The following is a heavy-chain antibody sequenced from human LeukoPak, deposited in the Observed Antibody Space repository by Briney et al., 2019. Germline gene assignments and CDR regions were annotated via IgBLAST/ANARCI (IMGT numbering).Heavy chain of an antibody. J-gene: IGHJ4*02. D-gene: IGHD6-6*01. V-gene: IGHV3-48*03. CDR2: VSSSGHTI. CDR1: GSTFSSYE. Sequence: PGGSLRLSCAASGSTFSSYEMNWVRQAPGKGLEWVSYVSSSGHTIYYADSVKGRFTISRDNAKSSLYLQMNSLRAEVTAVYYCGAEYSSSRFDYWGQGTLVTVSS. CDR3: GAEYSSSRFDY.